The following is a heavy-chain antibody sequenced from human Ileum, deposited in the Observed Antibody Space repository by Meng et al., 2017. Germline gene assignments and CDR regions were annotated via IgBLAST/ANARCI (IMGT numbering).Heavy chain of an antibody. Sequence: GSLRLSCTVSGGSISSSRNYWGWIRQPPGKGLEWIGSIYSGGTTYYNPSLKSRVTVSIDTSKNHFSMKLTSMTAADTAVYYCAKEEGGTYPGVWFDPWGPGALVTVSS. V-gene: IGHV4-39*07. D-gene: IGHD1-1*01. CDR3: AKEEGGTYPGVWFDP. J-gene: IGHJ5*02. CDR1: GGSISSSRNY. CDR2: IYSGGTT.